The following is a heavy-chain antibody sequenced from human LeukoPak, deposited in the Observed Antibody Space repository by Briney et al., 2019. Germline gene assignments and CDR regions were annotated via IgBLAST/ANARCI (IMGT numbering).Heavy chain of an antibody. D-gene: IGHD5-18*01. CDR3: AGGYSYGYDYYYYMDV. J-gene: IGHJ6*03. V-gene: IGHV3-53*01. Sequence: GGSLRLSCAASGFTVSSNYMSWVRQAPGKGLEWVSVIYSGGSTYYADSVKGRFTISRDNSKNTLYLQMNSLRAEDTAVYYCAGGYSYGYDYYYYMDVWGKGTTVTVSS. CDR1: GFTVSSNY. CDR2: IYSGGST.